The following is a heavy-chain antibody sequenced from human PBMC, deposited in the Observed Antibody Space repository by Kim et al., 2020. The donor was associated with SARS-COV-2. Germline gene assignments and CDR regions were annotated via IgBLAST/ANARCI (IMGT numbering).Heavy chain of an antibody. J-gene: IGHJ4*02. Sequence: ANSVKGRFTISRDNSKNTLYLQMNSLRAEDTAVYYCAKSRDGYTVDYFDYWGQGTLVTVSS. D-gene: IGHD5-12*01. V-gene: IGHV3-23*01. CDR3: AKSRDGYTVDYFDY.